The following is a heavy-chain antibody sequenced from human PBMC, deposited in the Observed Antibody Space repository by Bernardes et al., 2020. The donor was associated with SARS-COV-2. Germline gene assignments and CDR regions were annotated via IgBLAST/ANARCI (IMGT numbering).Heavy chain of an antibody. CDR3: AREGEQWLVDY. J-gene: IGHJ4*02. V-gene: IGHV4-59*01. CDR1: GGSISSYY. D-gene: IGHD6-19*01. CDR2: IYYSVST. Sequence: SETLSLTCTVSGGSISSYYWSWIRQPPGKGLEWIGYIYYSVSTNYNPSLKSRVTISVDTSTNQFSLKLSSVTAADTAVYYCAREGEQWLVDYWGQGTLVTVSS.